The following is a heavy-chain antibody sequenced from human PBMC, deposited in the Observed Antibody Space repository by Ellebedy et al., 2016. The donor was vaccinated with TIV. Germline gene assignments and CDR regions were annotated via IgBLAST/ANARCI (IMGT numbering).Heavy chain of an antibody. J-gene: IGHJ3*02. Sequence: PGGSLRLSCAASGFTFSSYAMTWVRQAPGKGLEWVSTIRGSGGSPYYADSVKGRFTISRDNSKKMLYLQMNSLRDEDTAVYYCARFLVAVDAFDIWGQGTMVTVSS. CDR3: ARFLVAVDAFDI. D-gene: IGHD5-12*01. CDR1: GFTFSSYA. V-gene: IGHV3-23*01. CDR2: IRGSGGSP.